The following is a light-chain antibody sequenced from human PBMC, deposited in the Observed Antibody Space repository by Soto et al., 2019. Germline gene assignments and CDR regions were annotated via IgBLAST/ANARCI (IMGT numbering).Light chain of an antibody. Sequence: DIQMTQSPSTLSASVGDRVTITCRASQSINRSLAWYQQKSGKAPKLLIYDASSLESGVPSRFSGSGFGTEFTLTISGLQPDDFATYYCQQYRSYFLTFGPGTTVDMK. V-gene: IGKV1-5*01. J-gene: IGKJ3*01. CDR1: QSINRS. CDR2: DAS. CDR3: QQYRSYFLT.